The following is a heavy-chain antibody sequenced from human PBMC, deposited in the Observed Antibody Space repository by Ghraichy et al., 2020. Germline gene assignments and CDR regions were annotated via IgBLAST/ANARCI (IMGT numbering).Heavy chain of an antibody. D-gene: IGHD4-11*01. J-gene: IGHJ5*02. CDR2: INPSGGST. Sequence: ASVKVSCKASGYTFTSYYMHWVRQAPGQGLEWMGIINPSGGSTSYAQKFQGRVTMTRDTSTSTVYMELSSLRSEDTAVYYCAGQGATVIHWFDPWGQGTLVTVSS. CDR3: AGQGATVIHWFDP. CDR1: GYTFTSYY. V-gene: IGHV1-46*01.